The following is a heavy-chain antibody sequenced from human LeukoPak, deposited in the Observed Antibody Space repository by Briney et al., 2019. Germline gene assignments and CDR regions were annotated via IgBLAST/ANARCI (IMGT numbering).Heavy chain of an antibody. CDR1: GFTFSSYG. D-gene: IGHD4-17*01. V-gene: IGHV3-30*02. Sequence: PGGSLRLSCAASGFTFSSYGMHWVRQAPGKGLEWVAFIRYDGSNKYYADSVKGRFTISRDNSKNTLYLQMNSLRAEDTAVYYCAKDHRANSSGDPFNWFDPWGQGTLVTVSS. J-gene: IGHJ5*02. CDR3: AKDHRANSSGDPFNWFDP. CDR2: IRYDGSNK.